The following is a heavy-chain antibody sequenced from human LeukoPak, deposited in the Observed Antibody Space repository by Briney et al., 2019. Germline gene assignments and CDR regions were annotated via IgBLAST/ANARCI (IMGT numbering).Heavy chain of an antibody. D-gene: IGHD3-10*01. CDR1: AYGFTAFY. CDR2: IHPRSGET. V-gene: IGHV1-2*02. CDR3: ARHGDYGTGSYYRGCFDY. Sequence: ASVKVSCKASAYGFTAFYIHWGRQAPGQGLEWMGWIHPRSGETNYAYKFRGRVTMTRDTSISTTYMDLGSLGSDDTPVHYCARHGDYGTGSYYRGCFDYLGQGTLVTVSS. J-gene: IGHJ4*02.